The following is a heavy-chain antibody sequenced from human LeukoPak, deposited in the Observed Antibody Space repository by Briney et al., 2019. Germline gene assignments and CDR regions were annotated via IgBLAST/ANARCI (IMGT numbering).Heavy chain of an antibody. CDR3: ARDQYDTWSRRGNFDS. Sequence: GGSLRLSCAASGFTFNDYNMHWVRQAPGKGLEWVANIKLDGSEKNYVDSVKGRFTISRDNTQNSLYLQMNSLRVEDTAVFYCARDQYDTWSRRGNFDSWGQGTLVIVSS. V-gene: IGHV3-7*03. CDR1: GFTFNDYN. D-gene: IGHD3-3*01. J-gene: IGHJ4*02. CDR2: IKLDGSEK.